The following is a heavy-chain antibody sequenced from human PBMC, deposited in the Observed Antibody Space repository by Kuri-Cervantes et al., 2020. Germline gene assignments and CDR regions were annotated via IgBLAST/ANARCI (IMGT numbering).Heavy chain of an antibody. D-gene: IGHD3-3*01. Sequence: ASVKVSCKASGYTFTGYYMHWVRQAPGQGLEWMGWINPNSGGTNYAQKFQGWVTMTRDTSISTAYMELSRLRSEDTAVYYCAREHDFWIGYSFDYLGQGTLVTVSS. CDR1: GYTFTGYY. CDR3: AREHDFWIGYSFDY. V-gene: IGHV1-2*04. CDR2: INPNSGGT. J-gene: IGHJ4*02.